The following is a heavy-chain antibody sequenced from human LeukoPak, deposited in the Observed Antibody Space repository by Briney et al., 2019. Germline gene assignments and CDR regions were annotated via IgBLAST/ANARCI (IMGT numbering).Heavy chain of an antibody. Sequence: ASVKVSCKASGYIFTRYGISWVRQAPGQGLEWMRWISAYNGNTNYAQALQGRVTMTTDTSTTTAYMELRSLTSDDTAVYYCARDFSGNYEHDYWGQGTLVTFSS. D-gene: IGHD3-10*01. J-gene: IGHJ4*02. CDR1: GYIFTRYG. CDR3: ARDFSGNYEHDY. V-gene: IGHV1-18*01. CDR2: ISAYNGNT.